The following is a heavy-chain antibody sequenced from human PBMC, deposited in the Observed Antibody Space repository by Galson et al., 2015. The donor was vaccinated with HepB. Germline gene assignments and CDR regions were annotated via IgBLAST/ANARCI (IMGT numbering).Heavy chain of an antibody. CDR1: GFTFSSYT. CDR2: ISSTGTTM. Sequence: SLRLSCAASGFTFSSYTMNWVRQAPGKGLESVSYISSTGTTMYDADSAKGRFTISRDNAQNSLYLQMNSLRDEDTAVYYCARVYFGSGSSSAYWYFDLWGRGALVTVSS. CDR3: ARVYFGSGSSSAYWYFDL. D-gene: IGHD3-10*01. J-gene: IGHJ2*01. V-gene: IGHV3-48*02.